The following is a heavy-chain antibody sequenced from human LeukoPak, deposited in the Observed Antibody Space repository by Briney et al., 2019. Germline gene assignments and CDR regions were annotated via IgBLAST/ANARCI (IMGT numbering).Heavy chain of an antibody. D-gene: IGHD2-15*01. Sequence: SETLSLTCSVSGGSISSSYWSWVRQPPGKGLEYIGYISKGGGANYNPSLKSRVTISTDTSKNQVSLNLTSVTAADTAMYYCARDKHISASYGGRYYSYFFDSWGQGTLVTVSS. CDR1: GGSISSSY. V-gene: IGHV4-59*01. CDR2: ISKGGGA. J-gene: IGHJ4*02. CDR3: ARDKHISASYGGRYYSYFFDS.